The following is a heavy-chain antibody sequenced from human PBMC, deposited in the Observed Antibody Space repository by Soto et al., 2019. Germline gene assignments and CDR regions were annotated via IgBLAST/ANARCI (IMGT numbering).Heavy chain of an antibody. D-gene: IGHD4-17*01. Sequence: QVQVVESGGGVVQPGRSLRLSCAASGFTFSLYGMHWVRQAPGKGLEWVAVIWYDGSNIYYADSVKGRFTVSRDNSKNTLSLQMNSLRVEDTAVCYCARGIDYGDYAIDYWGQGTLVTVSS. J-gene: IGHJ4*02. V-gene: IGHV3-33*01. CDR1: GFTFSLYG. CDR3: ARGIDYGDYAIDY. CDR2: IWYDGSNI.